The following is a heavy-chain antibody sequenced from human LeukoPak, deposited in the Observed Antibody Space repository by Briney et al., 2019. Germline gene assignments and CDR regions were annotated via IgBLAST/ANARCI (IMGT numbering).Heavy chain of an antibody. D-gene: IGHD3-10*01. CDR3: AKSGRYYYGSGSDSYYYSYMDV. V-gene: IGHV3-23*01. J-gene: IGHJ6*03. Sequence: GGSLRLSCAASGFTFSSHGMSWVRQAPGKGLEWVSTISGSGGSTYYADSVKGRFTISRDNSKNTLYLQMNSLRAEDTAVYYCAKSGRYYYGSGSDSYYYSYMDVWGKGATVTISS. CDR2: ISGSGGST. CDR1: GFTFSSHG.